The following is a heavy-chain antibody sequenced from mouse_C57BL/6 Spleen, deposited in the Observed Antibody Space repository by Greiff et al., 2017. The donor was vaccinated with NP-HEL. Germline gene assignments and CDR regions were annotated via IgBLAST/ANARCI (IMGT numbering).Heavy chain of an antibody. CDR2: IRNKANGYTT. D-gene: IGHD3-2*02. CDR1: GFTFTDYY. Sequence: EVKLVESGGGLVQPGGSLSLSCAASGFTFTDYYMSWVRQPPGKALEWLGFIRNKANGYTTEYSASVKGRFTISRDNSQSILYLQMNALRAEDSATYYCARVDSSGYDYAMDYWGQGTSVTVSS. V-gene: IGHV7-3*01. CDR3: ARVDSSGYDYAMDY. J-gene: IGHJ4*01.